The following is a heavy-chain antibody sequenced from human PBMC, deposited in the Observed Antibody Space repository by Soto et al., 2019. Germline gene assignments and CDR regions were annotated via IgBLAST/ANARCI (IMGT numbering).Heavy chain of an antibody. J-gene: IGHJ5*02. D-gene: IGHD2-2*02. Sequence: SVKVSCKASGGTFSSYAISWVRQAPGQGLEWMGGIIPIFGTANYAQRFQGRVTITADKSTSTAYMELSSLRSEDTAVYYCARGGYCSSTSCYTGSNWFDPWGQGTLVTVSS. CDR2: IIPIFGTA. CDR3: ARGGYCSSTSCYTGSNWFDP. CDR1: GGTFSSYA. V-gene: IGHV1-69*06.